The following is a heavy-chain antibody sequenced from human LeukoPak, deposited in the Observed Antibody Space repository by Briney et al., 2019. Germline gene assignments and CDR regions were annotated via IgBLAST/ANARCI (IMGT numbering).Heavy chain of an antibody. CDR1: GFTFSSNA. CDR2: ISYDGSNK. J-gene: IGHJ4*02. V-gene: IGHV3-30-3*01. D-gene: IGHD1-26*01. Sequence: GGSLRLSCAASGFTFSSNAMHWVRQAPGKGLEWVAVISYDGSNKYYADSVKGRFTISRDNSKNTLYLQMNSLRADDTAVYYCARGPIVGATLDYWGQGTLVTVSS. CDR3: ARGPIVGATLDY.